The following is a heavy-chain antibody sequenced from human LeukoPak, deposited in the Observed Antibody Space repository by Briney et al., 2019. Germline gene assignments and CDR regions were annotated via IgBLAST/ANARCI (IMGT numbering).Heavy chain of an antibody. CDR1: GGSVSSSSYY. V-gene: IGHV4-39*01. Sequence: PSETLSLTCTVSGGSVSSSSYYWGWIRQPPGGGLEWIGSIYYSGSTYYNPSLKSRVTISVDTSKNQFSLKLSSVTAADTAVYYCARQVEFSGWYNYFDYWGQGTLVTVSS. CDR2: IYYSGST. D-gene: IGHD6-19*01. CDR3: ARQVEFSGWYNYFDY. J-gene: IGHJ4*02.